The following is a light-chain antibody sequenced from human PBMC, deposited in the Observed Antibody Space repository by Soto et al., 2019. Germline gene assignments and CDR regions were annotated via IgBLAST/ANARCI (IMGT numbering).Light chain of an antibody. V-gene: IGKV1-8*01. Sequence: AIRMTQSPSSLSASTGDRVTTTCRASQGISSYLAWYQQKPGKAPKLLIYAASTLQSGVPSRFSGSGSGTDFTLTISCLQSEDFATYYCQQYYSYPPLTFGGGTKVDIK. CDR2: AAS. J-gene: IGKJ4*01. CDR1: QGISSY. CDR3: QQYYSYPPLT.